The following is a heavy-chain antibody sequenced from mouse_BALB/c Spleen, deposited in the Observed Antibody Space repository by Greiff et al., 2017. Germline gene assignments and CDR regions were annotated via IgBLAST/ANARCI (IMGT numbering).Heavy chain of an antibody. D-gene: IGHD1-1*01. V-gene: IGHV3-6*02. CDR2: ISYDGSN. CDR3: ARGPYYGSSYGAMDY. J-gene: IGHJ4*01. CDR1: GYSITSGYY. Sequence: DVHLVESGPGLVKPSQSLSLTCSVTGYSITSGYYWNWIRQFPGNKLEWMGYISYDGSNNYNPSLKNRISITRDTSKNQFFLKLNSVTTEDTATYYCARGPYYGSSYGAMDYWGQGTSVTVSS.